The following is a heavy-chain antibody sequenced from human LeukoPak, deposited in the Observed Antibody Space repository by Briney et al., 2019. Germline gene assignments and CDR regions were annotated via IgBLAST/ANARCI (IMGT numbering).Heavy chain of an antibody. Sequence: PSETLSLTCTVSGGSISTYYWSWIRQPPGKGLEWIGYVYYSGSTNYNPSLMSRVTISVDTSENQFSLKLSSVTAADTAVYYCARFIAAAYYDAFDIWGQGTMVTVSS. D-gene: IGHD6-13*01. J-gene: IGHJ3*02. CDR3: ARFIAAAYYDAFDI. V-gene: IGHV4-59*12. CDR1: GGSISTYY. CDR2: VYYSGST.